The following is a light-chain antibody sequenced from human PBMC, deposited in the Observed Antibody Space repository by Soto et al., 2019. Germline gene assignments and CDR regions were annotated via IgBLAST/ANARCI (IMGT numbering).Light chain of an antibody. J-gene: IGLJ2*01. CDR3: SSYTSRSTLDVL. Sequence: QSALTQPASVCGSPGQSITISCTGTSSDVGGYNYVSWYQQHPGQAPKLMIYDVTNRPSGISNRFSGSQSGNTASLTISGLQAEDEADYYCSSYTSRSTLDVLFGGGTKLTVL. V-gene: IGLV2-14*01. CDR1: SSDVGGYNY. CDR2: DVT.